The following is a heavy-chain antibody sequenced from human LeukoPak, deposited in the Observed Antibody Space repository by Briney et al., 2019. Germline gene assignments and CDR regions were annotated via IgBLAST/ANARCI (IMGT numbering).Heavy chain of an antibody. CDR3: ATEPYCSGGSCFPFDY. CDR2: INHSGST. V-gene: IGHV4-34*01. Sequence: PSETLSLTCAVYGGSFSGYYWSWIRQPSGKGLEWIGEINHSGSTNYNPSLKSRVTISVDTSKNQFSLKLSSVTAADTAVYYCATEPYCSGGSCFPFDYWGQGTLVTVSS. J-gene: IGHJ4*02. CDR1: GGSFSGYY. D-gene: IGHD2-15*01.